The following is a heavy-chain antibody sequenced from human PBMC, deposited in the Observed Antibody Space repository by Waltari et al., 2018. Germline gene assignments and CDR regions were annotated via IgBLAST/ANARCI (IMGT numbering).Heavy chain of an antibody. V-gene: IGHV3-9*01. CDR3: ARDSGYDEGPFDY. D-gene: IGHD5-12*01. Sequence: EMKLVESGGGLTQPGRSLRLSCAASGFMYEDYAMHWVRQTPGKGLEWVAGINWNSKTIAYADSVKGRFTISRDNARKSLYLQMNSLRIEDTALYFCARDSGYDEGPFDYWGQGTLVTVSS. J-gene: IGHJ4*02. CDR2: INWNSKTI. CDR1: GFMYEDYA.